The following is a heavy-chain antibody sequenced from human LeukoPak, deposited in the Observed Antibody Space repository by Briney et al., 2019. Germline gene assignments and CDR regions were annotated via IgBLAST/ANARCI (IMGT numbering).Heavy chain of an antibody. CDR3: ARTLPSLAGACDI. CDR1: GGSMIGSY. V-gene: IGHV4-59*01. CDR2: IYYSGTT. Sequence: PSETLSLTCTVPGGSMIGSYWNWIRQPPGKGREWFAYIYYSGTTDYNPSLKSRLTISVDTSKNQFSLKLNSVTAADTAVYYCARTLPSLAGACDIWGQGTMVTVSS. D-gene: IGHD3-16*01. J-gene: IGHJ3*02.